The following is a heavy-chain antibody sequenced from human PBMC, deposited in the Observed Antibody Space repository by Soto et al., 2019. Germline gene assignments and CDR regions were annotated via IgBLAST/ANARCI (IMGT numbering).Heavy chain of an antibody. J-gene: IGHJ6*02. CDR2: IYYSGST. D-gene: IGHD3-10*01. Sequence: QVQLQESGPGLVKPSQTLSLTCTVSGGSISSGGYYWSWIRQHPGKGLEWIGYIYYSGSTYYNPSLKSRVTISVDTSKNQFSLKLSSVTAADTAVYYCARGEYGSGSYYYGMDVWGQGTTVTVSS. V-gene: IGHV4-31*03. CDR3: ARGEYGSGSYYYGMDV. CDR1: GGSISSGGYY.